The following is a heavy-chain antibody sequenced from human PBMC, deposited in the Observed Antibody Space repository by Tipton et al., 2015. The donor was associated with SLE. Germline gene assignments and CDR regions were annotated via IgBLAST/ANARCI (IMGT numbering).Heavy chain of an antibody. J-gene: IGHJ1*01. D-gene: IGHD3-22*01. CDR1: GFTFSNFG. V-gene: IGHV3-30*03. CDR2: ISYDGSNK. Sequence: SLRLSCAASGFTFSNFGMHWVRQAPGKGLEWVAVISYDGSNKYYADSVKGRVTISRDNSKNTLYLQMNSLRAEDTAVYYCARSYYYDSSGREYFQHWGQGTLVTVSS. CDR3: ARSYYYDSSGREYFQH.